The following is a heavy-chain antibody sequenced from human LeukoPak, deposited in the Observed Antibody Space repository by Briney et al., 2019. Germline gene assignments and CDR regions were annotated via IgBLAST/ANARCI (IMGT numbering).Heavy chain of an antibody. CDR1: GGSISSYY. CDR3: AREPLITMVRGVKLDPRYYYYYYMDV. Sequence: PSETLSLTCTVSGGSISSYYWSWIRQPAGKGLEWIGRIYTSGSTNYNPSLKSRVTMSVDTSKNQFSLKLSSVTAADTAVYYCAREPLITMVRGVKLDPRYYYYYYMDVWGKGTTVTISS. CDR2: IYTSGST. J-gene: IGHJ6*03. D-gene: IGHD3-10*01. V-gene: IGHV4-4*07.